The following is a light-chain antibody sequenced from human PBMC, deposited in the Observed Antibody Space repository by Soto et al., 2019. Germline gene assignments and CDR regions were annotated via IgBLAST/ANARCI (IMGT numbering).Light chain of an antibody. J-gene: IGKJ4*01. CDR2: GAS. CDR3: QHFGDSPPVT. V-gene: IGKV3-20*01. CDR1: QSVGSNC. Sequence: EIVLTQSPGTLSLSPGERATLSCRASQSVGSNCLAWYQQKPGQAPRLLIFGASTRATGVPDRFSGSGSGTDFTLTITRLEPEDFAVYYCQHFGDSPPVTFGGGTKVEIK.